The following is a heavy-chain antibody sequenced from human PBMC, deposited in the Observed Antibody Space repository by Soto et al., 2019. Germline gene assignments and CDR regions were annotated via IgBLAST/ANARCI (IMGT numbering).Heavy chain of an antibody. CDR2: ISSSSSYI. Sequence: PGGSLRLSCAASGFTFSSYSMNWVRQAPGKGLEWVSSISSSSSYIYYADSVKGRFTISRDNAKNSLYLQMNSLRAEDTAVYYCARCRPAPMTTQPSDYWGQGTLVTVSS. D-gene: IGHD4-17*01. J-gene: IGHJ4*02. CDR3: ARCRPAPMTTQPSDY. CDR1: GFTFSSYS. V-gene: IGHV3-21*01.